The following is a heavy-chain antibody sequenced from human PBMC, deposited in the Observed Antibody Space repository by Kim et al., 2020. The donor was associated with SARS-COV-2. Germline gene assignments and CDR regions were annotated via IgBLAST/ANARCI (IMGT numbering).Heavy chain of an antibody. J-gene: IGHJ4*02. Sequence: TDSADSVKGRVTISRDKSKNTLYRQMNSLRAGDTAVYYCAKAEKRSTTPYWGQGTLVTVSS. CDR3: AKAEKRSTTPY. D-gene: IGHD6-25*01. V-gene: IGHV3-23*01. CDR2: T.